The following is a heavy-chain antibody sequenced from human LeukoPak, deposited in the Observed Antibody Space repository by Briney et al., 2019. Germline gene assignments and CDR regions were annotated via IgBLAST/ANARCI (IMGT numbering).Heavy chain of an antibody. CDR3: ARDSGYIEDYNCYMDV. V-gene: IGHV3-7*01. D-gene: IGHD5-24*01. Sequence: GGSLRLSCAASGFTFSSYWMTWVRQAPGKGLEWLANIKEDGSEKYYEDSVKGRFTISRDNAKNSLYLQMNSLRAEDTAVYYCARDSGYIEDYNCYMDVWGQGTTVTISS. J-gene: IGHJ6*03. CDR2: IKEDGSEK. CDR1: GFTFSSYW.